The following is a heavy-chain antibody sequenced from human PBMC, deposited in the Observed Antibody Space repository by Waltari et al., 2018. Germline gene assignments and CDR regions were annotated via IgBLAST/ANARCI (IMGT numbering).Heavy chain of an antibody. J-gene: IGHJ4*02. CDR3: ARNWDRGTLTY. V-gene: IGHV4-38-2*02. CDR1: GFSITGGFQ. D-gene: IGHD1-1*01. CDR2: IYHLGTT. Sequence: QVQLQESGPGLVKPSETLSLTCTVSGFSITGGFQWGWVRQPPGKGLEWIGNIYHLGTTYYNPSFKSRLTISVDTSTNQFSLKLTSVTAADTAIYYCARNWDRGTLTYWGQGTLVTVSS.